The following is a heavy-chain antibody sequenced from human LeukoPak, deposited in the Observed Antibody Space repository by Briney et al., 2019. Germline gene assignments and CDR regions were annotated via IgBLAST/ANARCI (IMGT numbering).Heavy chain of an antibody. CDR3: ARSDYYGSGSFDY. D-gene: IGHD3-10*01. CDR1: GGSFSGYY. CDR2: IYYSGTT. J-gene: IGHJ4*02. V-gene: IGHV4-59*01. Sequence: SETLSLTCAVYGGSFSGYYWSWIRQPPGKGLEWIGYIYYSGTTNYNPSFKSRVTISVDTSKNQFSLKLSSVTAADTAVYYCARSDYYGSGSFDYWGQGTLVTVSS.